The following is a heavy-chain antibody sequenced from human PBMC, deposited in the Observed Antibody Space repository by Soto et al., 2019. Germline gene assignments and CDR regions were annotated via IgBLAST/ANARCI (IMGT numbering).Heavy chain of an antibody. CDR1: GDSITSNSYF. J-gene: IGHJ6*02. CDR3: ARQSELLWFGEFEGYYYYGMDV. V-gene: IGHV4-39*01. D-gene: IGHD3-10*01. CDR2: IYYSGTT. Sequence: PSETLSLTCTVSGDSITSNSYFWAWIRQPPGKGLEWIGSIYYSGTTYYNPSLKSRVTISVDRSKNQFSLKLSSVTAADTAVYYCARQSELLWFGEFEGYYYYGMDVWGQGTTVTVSS.